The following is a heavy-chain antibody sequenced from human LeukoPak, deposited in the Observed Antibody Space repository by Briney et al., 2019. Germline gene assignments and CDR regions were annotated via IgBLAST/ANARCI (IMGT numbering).Heavy chain of an antibody. CDR3: AKDIATITGTTSSFDY. D-gene: IGHD1-7*01. Sequence: PGGSLRLSCAASGFTFDDYAMHWVRQAPGEGLEWVSGISWDSGSIDYADSVKGRFTISRDNAKNSLYLQMNSLRPEDTALYYCAKDIATITGTTSSFDYWGQGTLVTVSS. V-gene: IGHV3-9*01. CDR2: ISWDSGSI. J-gene: IGHJ4*02. CDR1: GFTFDDYA.